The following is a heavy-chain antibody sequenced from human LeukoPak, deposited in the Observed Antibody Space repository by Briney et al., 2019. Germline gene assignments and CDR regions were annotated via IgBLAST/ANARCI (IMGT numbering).Heavy chain of an antibody. D-gene: IGHD3-22*01. V-gene: IGHV1-24*01. CDR3: ATFSPLHYYDSSGYYRPFDY. CDR1: GYTLTELS. Sequence: GASVKVSCKVSGYTLTELSMHWVRQAPGKGLEWMGGFDPEDGETIYAQKFQGGVTMTEDTSTDTAYMELSSLRSEDTAVYYCATFSPLHYYDSSGYYRPFDYWGQGTLVTVSS. CDR2: FDPEDGET. J-gene: IGHJ4*02.